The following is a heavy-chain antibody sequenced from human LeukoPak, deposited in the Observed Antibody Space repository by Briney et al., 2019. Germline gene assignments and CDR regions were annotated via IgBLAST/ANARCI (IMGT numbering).Heavy chain of an antibody. V-gene: IGHV3-21*01. CDR1: GFTFSSYR. J-gene: IGHJ4*02. Sequence: PGGSLRLSCAASGFTFSSYRMTWVRQAPGKGLEWDSSISSSNSYIYYADSLKGRFTISRDNAKNSLFLQMNSLRAEDTAVYYCARDRVTGTPNFDYWGQGTLVTVSS. D-gene: IGHD1/OR15-1a*01. CDR3: ARDRVTGTPNFDY. CDR2: ISSSNSYI.